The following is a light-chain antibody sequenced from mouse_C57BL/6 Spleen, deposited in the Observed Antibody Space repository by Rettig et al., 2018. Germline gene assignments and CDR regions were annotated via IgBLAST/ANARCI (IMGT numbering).Light chain of an antibody. Sequence: DIVMTQSHKFMSTSVGDRVSITCKASQDVGTAVAWYQQKPGPSPKLLIYWASNRHTGVPDRFTGSGSGTDFTLTISNVQSEDLADYFCQQYSSYPLTFGSGTKLEIK. CDR1: QDVGTA. V-gene: IGKV6-23*01. J-gene: IGKJ4*01. CDR2: WAS. CDR3: QQYSSYPLT.